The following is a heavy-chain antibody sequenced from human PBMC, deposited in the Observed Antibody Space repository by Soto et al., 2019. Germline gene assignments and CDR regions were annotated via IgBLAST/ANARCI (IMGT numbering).Heavy chain of an antibody. CDR2: IIPIFGTA. Sequence: SVKVSCKASGGTFSSYAISWVRQAPGQGLEWMGGIIPIFGTANYAQKFQGRVTITADESTSTAYMELSSLRSEDTAVYYCATRGGDIVVVPAAPPHYYYGMDVWGQGTTVTVSS. J-gene: IGHJ6*02. CDR3: ATRGGDIVVVPAAPPHYYYGMDV. D-gene: IGHD2-2*01. V-gene: IGHV1-69*13. CDR1: GGTFSSYA.